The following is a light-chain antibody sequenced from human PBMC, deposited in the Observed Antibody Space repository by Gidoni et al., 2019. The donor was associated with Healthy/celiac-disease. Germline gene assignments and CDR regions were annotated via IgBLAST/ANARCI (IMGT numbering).Light chain of an antibody. CDR3: QQYNNWLIT. J-gene: IGKJ5*01. V-gene: IGKV3-15*01. Sequence: EIVMTQSPATLSVSPGERATLSCRASQSVSSNLAWYQQKPGQPPRLLIYGASTRATGIPARFRGSGSGTEFTLTISILQSEDFAVYYCQQYNNWLITFGQXTRLEIK. CDR1: QSVSSN. CDR2: GAS.